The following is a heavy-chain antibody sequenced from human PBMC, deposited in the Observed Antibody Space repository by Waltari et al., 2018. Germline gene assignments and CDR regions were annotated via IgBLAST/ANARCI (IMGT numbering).Heavy chain of an antibody. V-gene: IGHV3-21*01. CDR1: GFTFSSYS. J-gene: IGHJ4*02. Sequence: EVQLVESGGGLVKPGGSLSLSCAASGFTFSSYSMNWVRQAPGKGLEWVSSISSSSSYIYYADSVKGRFTISRDNAKNSLYLQMNSLRAEDTAVYYCAREDPVENDYWGQGTLVTVSS. CDR3: AREDPVENDY. CDR2: ISSSSSYI.